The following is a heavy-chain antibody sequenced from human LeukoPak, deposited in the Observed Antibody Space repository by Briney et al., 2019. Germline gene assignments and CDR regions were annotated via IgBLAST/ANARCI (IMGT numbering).Heavy chain of an antibody. D-gene: IGHD5-12*01. V-gene: IGHV3-7*01. J-gene: IGHJ4*02. CDR2: IKHDGSEK. CDR1: TFTFSNYW. CDR3: ARDRGLSGYDLCDY. Sequence: PGGSLRLSCAASTFTFSNYWMNWVRQAPGKGLEWVATIKHDGSEKHYVDSVEGRFTISRDNATNSLYLQMNSLRAEDTAVYYCARDRGLSGYDLCDYWGQGTLVTVSS.